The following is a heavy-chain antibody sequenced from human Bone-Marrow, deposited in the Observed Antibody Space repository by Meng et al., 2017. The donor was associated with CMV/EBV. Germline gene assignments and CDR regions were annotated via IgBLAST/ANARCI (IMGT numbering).Heavy chain of an antibody. CDR1: GGSISSGDYY. V-gene: IGHV4-30-4*08. J-gene: IGHJ6*02. CDR2: IYYSGST. Sequence: SETLSLTCTVSGGSISSGDYYWSWIRQPPGKGLEWIGYIYYSGSTYYNPSLKSRVTISVDASKNQFSLKLSSVTAADTAVYYCARGFIAVAGVYGMDVWGQGTTVTVSS. D-gene: IGHD6-13*01. CDR3: ARGFIAVAGVYGMDV.